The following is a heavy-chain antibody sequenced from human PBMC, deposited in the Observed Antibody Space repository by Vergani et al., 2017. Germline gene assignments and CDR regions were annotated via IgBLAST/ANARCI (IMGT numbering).Heavy chain of an antibody. D-gene: IGHD3-22*01. Sequence: EVQLVESGGGLVQPGGSLRLSCAASGFTFSSYWMHWVRQAPGKGLVWVSAIGTAGDTYYPGSVKGRFTISRENAKNSLYLQMNSLRAGDTAVYYCAVNYYDSSGYYFVWGQGTLVTVSS. J-gene: IGHJ4*02. V-gene: IGHV3-13*01. CDR1: GFTFSSYW. CDR2: IGTAGDT. CDR3: AVNYYDSSGYYFV.